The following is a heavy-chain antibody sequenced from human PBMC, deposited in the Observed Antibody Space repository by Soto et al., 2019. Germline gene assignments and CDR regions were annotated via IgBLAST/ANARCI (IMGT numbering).Heavy chain of an antibody. J-gene: IGHJ6*02. CDR1: GYTFTSYG. CDR2: ISAYNGNT. D-gene: IGHD1-7*01. Sequence: ASVKVSCKASGYTFTSYGISWVRQAPGQGLEWMGWISAYNGNTNYAQKLQGRVTMTTDTSTSTAYMELRSLSSDDTAVYYCAREAELPYYYYGMDVWGQGTTVTVSS. V-gene: IGHV1-18*01. CDR3: AREAELPYYYYGMDV.